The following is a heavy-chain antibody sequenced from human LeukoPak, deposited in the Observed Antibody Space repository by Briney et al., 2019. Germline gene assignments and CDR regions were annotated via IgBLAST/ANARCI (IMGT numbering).Heavy chain of an antibody. CDR3: ARHYDSSGYYGY. J-gene: IGHJ4*02. D-gene: IGHD3-22*01. CDR1: GGSFSGYY. CDR2: IYYSGST. V-gene: IGHV4-59*01. Sequence: SETLSLTCAVYGGSFSGYYWSWIRQPPGKGLEWIGYIYYSGSTNYNPSLKSRVTISVDTSKNQFSLKLSSVTAADTAVYYCARHYDSSGYYGYWGQGTLVTVSS.